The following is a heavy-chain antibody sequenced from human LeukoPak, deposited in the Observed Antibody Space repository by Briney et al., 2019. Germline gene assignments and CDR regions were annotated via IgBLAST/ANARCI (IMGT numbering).Heavy chain of an antibody. D-gene: IGHD6-13*01. Sequence: TGGSLRLSCAASGFTFSSYGMNWVRQAPGKGLEWVSGISGSGGSTFYVDSVKGRFTISRDNSENTLCLQMNSLRAEDTAVYYCAKKGQQLVPGNYFDYWGQGTLVTVSS. V-gene: IGHV3-23*01. J-gene: IGHJ4*02. CDR1: GFTFSSYG. CDR3: AKKGQQLVPGNYFDY. CDR2: ISGSGGST.